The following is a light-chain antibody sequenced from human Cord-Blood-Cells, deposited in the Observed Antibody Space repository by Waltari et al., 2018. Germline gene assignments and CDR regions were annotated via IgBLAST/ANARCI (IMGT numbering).Light chain of an antibody. V-gene: IGKV1-39*01. CDR2: AAS. J-gene: IGKJ3*01. CDR3: QQSYSTPFT. Sequence: DIPMTQSPSSLSASVGARVTNTCRASQSISSYVNWYQQKTGKAPKLLIYAASSLQSGVPSRFSGSGSGTDFTLTISSLQPEDFATYYCQQSYSTPFTFGPGTKVDIK. CDR1: QSISSY.